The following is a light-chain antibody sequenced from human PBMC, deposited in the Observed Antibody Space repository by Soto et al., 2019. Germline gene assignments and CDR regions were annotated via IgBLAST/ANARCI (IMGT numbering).Light chain of an antibody. CDR1: QGISSW. J-gene: IGKJ1*01. CDR3: HKYNSAPLT. CDR2: AAS. Sequence: DFRLSQSPSTVSAATGDRASITSRASQGISSWLAWYQPKPGKAPKLLIYAASTLQTGVPSRFSGSASGTEFTLTISSLRPEDVATYYCHKYNSAPLTFGQGTKVDIK. V-gene: IGKV1-27*01.